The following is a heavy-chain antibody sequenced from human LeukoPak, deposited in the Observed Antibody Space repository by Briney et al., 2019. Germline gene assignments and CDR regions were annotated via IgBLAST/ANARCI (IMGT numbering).Heavy chain of an antibody. D-gene: IGHD6-19*01. CDR2: FDPEDGET. CDR3: ATLSSGWSYAMLNFDN. Sequence: ASVKVSCKGSGYTLTELSMHWVRQAPGKGLDWMGGFDPEDGETIYAQKFQGRVTMTEDTSADTAYMELSSLRSEDTAVYYCATLSSGWSYAMLNFDNWGQGTLVTVSS. CDR1: GYTLTELS. V-gene: IGHV1-24*01. J-gene: IGHJ4*02.